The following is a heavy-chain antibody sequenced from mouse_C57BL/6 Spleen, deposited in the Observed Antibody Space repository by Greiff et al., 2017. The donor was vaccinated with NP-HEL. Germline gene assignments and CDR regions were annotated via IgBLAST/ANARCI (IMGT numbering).Heavy chain of an antibody. J-gene: IGHJ3*01. D-gene: IGHD2-3*01. Sequence: EVKVVESGGGLVKPGGSLKLSCAASGFTFSSYAMSWVRQTPEKRLEWVATISDGGSYTYYPDNVKGRFTISRDNAKNNLYLQMSQLKSEDTAMYYCARDLSDGYYPAWFAYWGQGTLVTVSA. CDR2: ISDGGSYT. V-gene: IGHV5-4*01. CDR3: ARDLSDGYYPAWFAY. CDR1: GFTFSSYA.